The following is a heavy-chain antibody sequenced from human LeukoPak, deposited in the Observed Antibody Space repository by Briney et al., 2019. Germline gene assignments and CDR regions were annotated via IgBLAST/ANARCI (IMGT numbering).Heavy chain of an antibody. D-gene: IGHD2-2*01. J-gene: IGHJ4*02. CDR2: INPSGSST. CDR1: GYTFTGYY. CDR3: ARALLGQLLFY. Sequence: ASVKVSCKASGYTFTGYYMHWVRQAPGQGLEWMGWINPSGSSTTYAPKFQGRVTMSRDMSTSAVYMELSSLRSEDTAVYYCARALLGQLLFYWGQGTLVTVSS. V-gene: IGHV1-46*01.